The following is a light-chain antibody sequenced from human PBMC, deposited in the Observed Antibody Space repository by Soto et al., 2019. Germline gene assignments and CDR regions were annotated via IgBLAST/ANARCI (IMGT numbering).Light chain of an antibody. V-gene: IGLV2-14*01. CDR3: SSYTSSSTFV. CDR2: HVT. J-gene: IGLJ1*01. Sequence: SVLTPSAPVSGSPWQLITISLPWNHRSVGGHDYVSWYQQHPGKAPTLMIYHVTNRPSGVSSRFSGSKSGNTAFLIISGLQAEDEADYYCSSYTSSSTFVFGTGTKVTVL. CDR1: RSVGGHDY.